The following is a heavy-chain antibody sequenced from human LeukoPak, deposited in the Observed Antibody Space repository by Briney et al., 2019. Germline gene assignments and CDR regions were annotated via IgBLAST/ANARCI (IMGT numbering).Heavy chain of an antibody. J-gene: IGHJ4*02. V-gene: IGHV3-49*03. CDR3: TREFITIFGVVIIQGDY. CDR1: GFTFGDYA. D-gene: IGHD3-3*01. CDR2: IRSRAYGGTT. Sequence: GGSLRLSCTASGFTFGDYAMSWFRQAPGKGLEWVGFIRSRAYGGTTEYAASVKGRFTISRDDSKSIAYLQMNSLKTEDTAVYYCTREFITIFGVVIIQGDYWGQGTLVTVSS.